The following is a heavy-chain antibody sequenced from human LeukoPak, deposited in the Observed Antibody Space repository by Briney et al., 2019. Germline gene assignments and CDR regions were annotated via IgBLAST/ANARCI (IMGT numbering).Heavy chain of an antibody. J-gene: IGHJ4*02. Sequence: PGRSLRLSCAASGFTFDDYAMHWVRQAPGKGLEWVSGISWNSGSIGYADSVKGRFTISRDNAKNSLYLQMNSLRAEDTAVYYCAKSVGARPVSVYFDYWGQGTLVTVSS. V-gene: IGHV3-9*01. CDR2: ISWNSGSI. CDR1: GFTFDDYA. D-gene: IGHD3-16*01. CDR3: AKSVGARPVSVYFDY.